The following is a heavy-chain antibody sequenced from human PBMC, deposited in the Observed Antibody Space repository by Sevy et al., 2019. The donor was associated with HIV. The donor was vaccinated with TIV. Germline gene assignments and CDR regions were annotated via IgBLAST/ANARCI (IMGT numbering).Heavy chain of an antibody. V-gene: IGHV4-61*01. D-gene: IGHD3-22*01. CDR2: VYHTGST. Sequence: SETLSLTCAVSGVSVSSDTYYWSWIRQPPGKGLEWIGYVYHTGSTNYSPSFKSLVTISVDTSKNQFSLRLFSVGAADTAVNYCAREPFFFDKSGYYWDYWGQGALVTVSS. J-gene: IGHJ4*02. CDR1: GVSVSSDTYY. CDR3: AREPFFFDKSGYYWDY.